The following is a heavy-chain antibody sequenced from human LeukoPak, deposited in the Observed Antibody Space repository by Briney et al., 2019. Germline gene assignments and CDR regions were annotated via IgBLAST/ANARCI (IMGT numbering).Heavy chain of an antibody. Sequence: SETLSLTCAVSGGSIRSNNHYWGWIRRPPGKGLEWIGSIYHSGSTYYNPSLKSRVTISVDTSKNQFSLKLSSVTAADTAVDYCARVSMVRVLDWFDPWGQGTLDTVSS. CDR1: GGSIRSNNHY. CDR2: IYHSGST. V-gene: IGHV4-39*07. J-gene: IGHJ5*02. D-gene: IGHD3-10*01. CDR3: ARVSMVRVLDWFDP.